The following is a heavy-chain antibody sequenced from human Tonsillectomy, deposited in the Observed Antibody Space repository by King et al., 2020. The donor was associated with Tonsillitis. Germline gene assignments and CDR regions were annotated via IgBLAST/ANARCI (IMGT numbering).Heavy chain of an antibody. D-gene: IGHD6-13*01. CDR3: ARGQQLLRGYYYYYGMEF. V-gene: IGHV3-11*01. J-gene: IGHJ6*02. Sequence: VQLVESGGGLVKPGGSLRLSCAASGFIFSDYYMCWIRQAPGRELEWVSYTSLSGSTIYYADSVEGRFTISRDKAKNSLYLQMNSLRAEDTAVYYCARGQQLLRGYYYYYGMEFWGQGTTVTVSS. CDR2: TSLSGSTI. CDR1: GFIFSDYY.